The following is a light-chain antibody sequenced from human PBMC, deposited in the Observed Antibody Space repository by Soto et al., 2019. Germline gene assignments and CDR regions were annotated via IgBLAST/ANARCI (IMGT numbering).Light chain of an antibody. J-gene: IGKJ2*01. CDR1: QSVSNNF. V-gene: IGKV3-20*01. CDR2: GAS. Sequence: EIVLTQSPGTLSLSPGERATLSCRASQSVSNNFLAWYQQKPGQPPRLLIYGASSRATGIPDRFSVSGSGTDFTIPISRLEPEDFAVYYCQQYGSTTYTFGQGTELEIK. CDR3: QQYGSTTYT.